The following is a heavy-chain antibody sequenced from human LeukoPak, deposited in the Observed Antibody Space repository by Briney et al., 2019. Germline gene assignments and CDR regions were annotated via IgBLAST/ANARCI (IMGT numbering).Heavy chain of an antibody. Sequence: PGGSLRLSCAASGYTFTTYAMNWVRQAPGKGLERVSAIINSGGSTYYADSVKGRFTISRDNSKNTLYLQMNSLRAEDTAVLYSAKDIYGDYGGVDDWGQETLVTFSS. D-gene: IGHD4-17*01. CDR2: IINSGGST. CDR1: GYTFTTYA. CDR3: AKDIYGDYGGVDD. V-gene: IGHV3-23*01. J-gene: IGHJ4*02.